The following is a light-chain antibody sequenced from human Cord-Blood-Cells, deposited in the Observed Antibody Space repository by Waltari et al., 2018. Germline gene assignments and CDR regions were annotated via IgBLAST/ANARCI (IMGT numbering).Light chain of an antibody. CDR3: QQSYSTPYT. V-gene: IGKV1-39*01. Sequence: DIQMTQSPSSLSASVGDRVTITCRASQSISSYLNWYQQKPGKAPKLLIYAASSLQSGVPTRFSCSGSGTEFTLTISSLQPEDFATYYGQQSYSTPYTFGQGTKLEIK. CDR1: QSISSY. CDR2: AAS. J-gene: IGKJ2*01.